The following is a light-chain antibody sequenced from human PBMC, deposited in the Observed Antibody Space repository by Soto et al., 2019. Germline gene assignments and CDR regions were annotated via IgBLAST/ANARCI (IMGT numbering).Light chain of an antibody. CDR3: QQYGTSGT. Sequence: EIVLTQSPGTLSLSTGERATLSCRASQSVSSSYLAWYQQKPGQAPRLLIYGASSRATGIPDRFSGSGSGTDFPLTISRLEPEDFAVYYCQQYGTSGTFGQGTKVDI. CDR2: GAS. V-gene: IGKV3-20*01. J-gene: IGKJ1*01. CDR1: QSVSSSY.